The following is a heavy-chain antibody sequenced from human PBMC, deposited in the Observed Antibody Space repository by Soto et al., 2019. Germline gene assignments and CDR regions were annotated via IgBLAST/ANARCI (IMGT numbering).Heavy chain of an antibody. D-gene: IGHD2-2*01. CDR1: GGTFSSYT. CDR2: IVPILDKT. V-gene: IGHV1-69*08. CDR3: ARAVSIQVPAPLGS. Sequence: QVQLVQSGAEVKKPGSSVKVPCKVSGGTFSSYTITWVRQAPGQGLEWMGRIVPILDKTNYAPEFQGRLTIPADKSSTTAFMELSGLRFEDSAIYYCARAVSIQVPAPLGSWGQGTLVTVSS. J-gene: IGHJ5*02.